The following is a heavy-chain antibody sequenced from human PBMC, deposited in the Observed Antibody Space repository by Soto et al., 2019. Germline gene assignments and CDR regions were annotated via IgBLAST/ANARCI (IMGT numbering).Heavy chain of an antibody. CDR3: ARDLASDGGSDNCFAR. V-gene: IGHV1-18*01. J-gene: IGHJ5*02. CDR2: INTDNGNT. CDR1: GYIFSNYG. D-gene: IGHD2-21*02. Sequence: QVQLVQSGAEVKKPEASVKVSCKASGYIFSNYGMSWVRQAPGQGLEWMGWINTDNGNTNTAQKFQASITMTTDTSTTTAYIQVRSLTSGKTAVYYGARDLASDGGSDNCFARWGQGTLVTVSS.